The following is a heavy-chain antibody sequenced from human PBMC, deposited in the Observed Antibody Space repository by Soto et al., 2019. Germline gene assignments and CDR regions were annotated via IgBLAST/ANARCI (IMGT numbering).Heavy chain of an antibody. Sequence: QVQLQESGPGLVKPSETLSLTCSVSGDSISSFYWRWIRQPPGKGLEWIGFMYYSGSTNYNPSLKSRVTISVDTSKNKFSLMLSSVIAADTAVYYCARLNYFDGSGHNAFDIWGQGTTVTVSS. CDR3: ARLNYFDGSGHNAFDI. D-gene: IGHD3-22*01. CDR1: GDSISSFY. V-gene: IGHV4-59*08. J-gene: IGHJ3*02. CDR2: MYYSGST.